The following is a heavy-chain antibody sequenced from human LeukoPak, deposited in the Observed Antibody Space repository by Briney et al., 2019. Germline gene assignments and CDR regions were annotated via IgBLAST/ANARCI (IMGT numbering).Heavy chain of an antibody. CDR3: ASRYCSSTSCYTLSAFDI. CDR1: GGTFSSYT. V-gene: IGHV1-69*02. J-gene: IGHJ3*02. D-gene: IGHD2-2*02. Sequence: SVKVSCKXSGGTFSSYTISWVRQAPRQGLEWMGRIIPILGIANYAQKFQGRVTITADKSTSTAYMELSSLRSEDTAVYYCASRYCSSTSCYTLSAFDIWGQGTMVTVSS. CDR2: IIPILGIA.